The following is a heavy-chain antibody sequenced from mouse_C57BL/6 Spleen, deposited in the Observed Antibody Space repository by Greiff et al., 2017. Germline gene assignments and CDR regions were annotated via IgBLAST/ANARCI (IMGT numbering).Heavy chain of an antibody. CDR3: ARHYYGYYVAWFAY. Sequence: LQESGAELVRPGTSVKVSCKASGYAFTNYLIEWVKQRPGQGLEWIGVINPGSGGTNYNEKFKGKATLTADKSSSTAYMQLSSLTSEDSAVYFCARHYYGYYVAWFAYWGQGTLVTVSA. CDR1: GYAFTNYL. J-gene: IGHJ3*01. D-gene: IGHD2-3*01. V-gene: IGHV1-54*01. CDR2: INPGSGGT.